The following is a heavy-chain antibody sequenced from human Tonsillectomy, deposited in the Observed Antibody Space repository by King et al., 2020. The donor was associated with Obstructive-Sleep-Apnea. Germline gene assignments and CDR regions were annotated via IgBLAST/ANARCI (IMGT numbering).Heavy chain of an antibody. CDR3: VRSLTFDY. Sequence: VQLVESGGGLVQPGGSLRLSCVASGISFRNYSMNWVRQAPGKGLEWVSYIRSSSSTIYYADSVKGRFTISRDNAKNSLYLQMDSLRAEDTAVYCCVRSLTFDYWGQGALVTVSS. J-gene: IGHJ4*02. CDR2: IRSSSSTI. V-gene: IGHV3-48*04. CDR1: GISFRNYS.